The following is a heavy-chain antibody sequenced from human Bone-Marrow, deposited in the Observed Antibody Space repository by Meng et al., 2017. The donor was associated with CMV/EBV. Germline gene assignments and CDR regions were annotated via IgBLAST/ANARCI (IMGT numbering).Heavy chain of an antibody. CDR2: ISSSGSTI. Sequence: GESLKISCAASGFTFSNSDMNWVRQAPGKGLEWVSYISSSGSTIYYADSVKGRFTISRDNAKNSLYLQMNSLRAEDTAVYYCARVGGSGSYDYWGQGTLVTVSS. J-gene: IGHJ4*02. D-gene: IGHD3-10*01. CDR3: ARVGGSGSYDY. V-gene: IGHV3-11*01. CDR1: GFTFSNSD.